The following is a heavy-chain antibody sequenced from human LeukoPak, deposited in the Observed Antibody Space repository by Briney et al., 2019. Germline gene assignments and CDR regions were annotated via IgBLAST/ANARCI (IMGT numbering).Heavy chain of an antibody. V-gene: IGHV3-74*01. CDR3: VSFYETY. J-gene: IGHJ4*02. CDR2: INGDGSWT. D-gene: IGHD2-2*01. CDR1: GNNW. Sequence: GGSLRLSCAASGNNWMPWVRQAAGKGLVWFSHINGDGSWTTYPDSVKGRFTISKDNAKNTVYLHLNNLRAEDTAVYYCVSFYETYWGRGTLVTVSS.